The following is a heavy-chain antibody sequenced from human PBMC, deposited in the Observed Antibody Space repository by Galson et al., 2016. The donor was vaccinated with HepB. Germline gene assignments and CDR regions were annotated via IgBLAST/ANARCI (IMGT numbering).Heavy chain of an antibody. Sequence: SVKVSCKASGGTFNNYAISWVRQAPGQGLEWMGGIIPFFGTGNYAQKFQGRVTITADESTSTAYMELSSLRSEDTAVYFCASQNPSGTYYGRFDFWGQGILVTVSS. J-gene: IGHJ4*02. CDR2: IIPFFGTG. V-gene: IGHV1-69*13. CDR1: GGTFNNYA. D-gene: IGHD1-26*01. CDR3: ASQNPSGTYYGRFDF.